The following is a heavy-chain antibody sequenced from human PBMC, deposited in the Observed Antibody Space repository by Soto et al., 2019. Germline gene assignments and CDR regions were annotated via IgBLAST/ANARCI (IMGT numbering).Heavy chain of an antibody. J-gene: IGHJ6*02. CDR2: TYYKSKWYN. V-gene: IGHV6-1*01. D-gene: IGHD3-10*01. CDR3: ARARVTMVRGVIYSYYGMDV. CDR1: GDSVSRNSAA. Sequence: PSQTLSLTCVISGDSVSRNSAAWNCIRQSPSRGLEWLGRTYYKSKWYNDYAVSVKSRITINPDTSKNQFSLQLNSVTPEDTAVYYCARARVTMVRGVIYSYYGMDVWGQGTTVTVSS.